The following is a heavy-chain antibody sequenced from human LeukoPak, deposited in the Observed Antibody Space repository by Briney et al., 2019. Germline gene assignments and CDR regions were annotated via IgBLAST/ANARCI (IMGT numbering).Heavy chain of an antibody. V-gene: IGHV3-23*01. J-gene: IGHJ4*02. CDR2: ISGSGGST. D-gene: IGHD4-17*01. CDR1: GFTFSNYA. Sequence: GGSLRLSCAASGFTFSNYAMSWVRQAPGRGLEWVATISGSGGSTYYADSVKGRFTISRDNPKNTLYLQMNFLRAEDTAVYYCAKDRRKTTVTTIDCWGQGTLVTVSS. CDR3: AKDRRKTTVTTIDC.